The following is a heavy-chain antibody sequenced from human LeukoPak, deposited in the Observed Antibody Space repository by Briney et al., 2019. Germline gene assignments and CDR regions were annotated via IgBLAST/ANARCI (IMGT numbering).Heavy chain of an antibody. CDR3: ARDPGKTTWIQLWLAGDDAFDI. CDR1: GFTFSSYG. CDR2: IWYDGSNK. Sequence: GGSLRLSCAASGFTFSSYGVHWVRQAPGKGLEWVAVIWYDGSNKYYADSVKGRFTISRDNSKNTLYLQMNSLRAEDTAVYYCARDPGKTTWIQLWLAGDDAFDIWGQGTMVTVSS. J-gene: IGHJ3*02. D-gene: IGHD5-18*01. V-gene: IGHV3-33*01.